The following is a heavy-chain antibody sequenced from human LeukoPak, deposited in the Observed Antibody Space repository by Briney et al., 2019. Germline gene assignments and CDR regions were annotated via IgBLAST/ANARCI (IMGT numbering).Heavy chain of an antibody. CDR2: ISYDGSNK. Sequence: GGSLRLSCAASGFTFSSYAMHWVRQAPGKGLEWVAVISYDGSNKYYADSAKGRFTISRDNSKNTLYLQMNSLRAEDTAVYYCVRDRGTYRPIDYWGQGTLVTVSS. D-gene: IGHD1-26*01. J-gene: IGHJ4*02. V-gene: IGHV3-30-3*01. CDR3: VRDRGTYRPIDY. CDR1: GFTFSSYA.